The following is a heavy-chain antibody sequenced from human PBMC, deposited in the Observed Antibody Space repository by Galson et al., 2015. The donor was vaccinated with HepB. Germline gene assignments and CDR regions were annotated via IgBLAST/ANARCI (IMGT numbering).Heavy chain of an antibody. CDR3: ARGDDILTAPISYWFDP. J-gene: IGHJ5*02. CDR1: GYTFTSYY. V-gene: IGHV1-46*03. Sequence: SVKVSCKASGYTFTSYYMHWVRQAPGQGLEWMGIINPSGGSTSYAQKFQGRVTMTRDTSTSTVYMELSSLRSEDTAVYYCARGDDILTAPISYWFDPWGQGTLVTVSS. D-gene: IGHD3-9*01. CDR2: INPSGGST.